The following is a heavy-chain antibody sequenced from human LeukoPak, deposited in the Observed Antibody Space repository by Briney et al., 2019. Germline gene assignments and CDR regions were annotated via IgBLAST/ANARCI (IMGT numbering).Heavy chain of an antibody. D-gene: IGHD5-18*01. J-gene: IGHJ4*02. CDR2: IHPSGGST. CDR3: AKMDMDPAMVTNYFDY. V-gene: IGHV1-46*01. CDR1: GYTFTSYY. Sequence: ASVKVSCKASGYTFTSYYMHWVRQAPGQGLEWMGVIHPSGGSTNYAQKFQGRITMTTDTSTSTVFLELSSLRSEGTAIYYCAKMDMDPAMVTNYFDYWGQGTLVTVSS.